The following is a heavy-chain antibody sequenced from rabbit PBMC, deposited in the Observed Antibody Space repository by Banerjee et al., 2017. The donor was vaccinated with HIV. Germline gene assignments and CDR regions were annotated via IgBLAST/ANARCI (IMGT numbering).Heavy chain of an antibody. Sequence: QSLEESGGGLVQPGASLTLTCTASGFSFSSNYYMCWVRQAPGKGLEWIGCINTGSANTYYASWAKGRFTISKTSSTTVTLQMTSLTAADTATYFCARDIANNGYYSFNLWGQGTLVTVS. CDR3: ARDIANNGYYSFNL. D-gene: IGHD1-1*01. V-gene: IGHV1S40*01. J-gene: IGHJ4*01. CDR1: GFSFSSNYY. CDR2: INTGSANT.